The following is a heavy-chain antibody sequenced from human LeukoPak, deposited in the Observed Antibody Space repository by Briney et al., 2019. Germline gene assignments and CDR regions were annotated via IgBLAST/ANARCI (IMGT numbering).Heavy chain of an antibody. Sequence: PSQTLSLTCTVSGGSISSGGYYWSWIRQHPGKGLEWIGYIYYSGSTYYNPSLKSRVTISVDTSKNQFSLKLSSVTAADTAVYYCATSWPALSWFDPWGQGTLVTVSS. CDR3: ATSWPALSWFDP. J-gene: IGHJ5*02. CDR1: GGSISSGGYY. CDR2: IYYSGST. D-gene: IGHD5-12*01. V-gene: IGHV4-31*03.